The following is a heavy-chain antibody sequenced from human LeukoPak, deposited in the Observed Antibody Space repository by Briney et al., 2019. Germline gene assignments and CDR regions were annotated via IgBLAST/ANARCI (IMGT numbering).Heavy chain of an antibody. V-gene: IGHV7-4-1*02. CDR3: ARATYYYDSSGYYDLDY. D-gene: IGHD3-22*01. CDR2: INTNTGNP. J-gene: IGHJ4*02. Sequence: ASVKVSCKASGYTFTRYAMNWVRQAPGQGLEWMGWINTNTGNPTYAQGFTGRFVFSLDTSVSTAYLQISSLKAEDTAVYYCARATYYYDSSGYYDLDYWGQGTLVTVSS. CDR1: GYTFTRYA.